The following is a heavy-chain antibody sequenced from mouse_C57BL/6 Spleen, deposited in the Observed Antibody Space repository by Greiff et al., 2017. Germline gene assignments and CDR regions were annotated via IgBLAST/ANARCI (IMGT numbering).Heavy chain of an antibody. CDR1: GYAFSSSW. CDR3: ARSGSNYWYFDV. CDR2: IYPGDGDT. D-gene: IGHD1-1*01. V-gene: IGHV1-82*01. J-gene: IGHJ1*03. Sequence: VKLVESGPELVKPGASMKISCKASGYAFSSSWMNWVKQRPGKGLEWIGRIYPGDGDTNYNGKFKGKATLTADKSSSTAYMQLSSLTSEDSAVYFCARSGSNYWYFDVWGTGTTVTVSS.